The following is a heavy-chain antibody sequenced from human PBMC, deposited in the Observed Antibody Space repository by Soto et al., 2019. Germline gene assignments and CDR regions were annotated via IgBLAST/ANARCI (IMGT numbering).Heavy chain of an antibody. D-gene: IGHD3-10*01. CDR1: GGTFSSYA. Sequence: ASVKVSCKASGGTFSSYAISWVRQAPGQGLEWMGGIIPIFGTANYAQKFQGRVTITADKSTSTAYMELSSLRSEDTAVYYCARSRSRSRYSGSYHHVYYYGMDVWGQGTTVTVSS. J-gene: IGHJ6*02. CDR3: ARSRSRSRYSGSYHHVYYYGMDV. V-gene: IGHV1-69*06. CDR2: IIPIFGTA.